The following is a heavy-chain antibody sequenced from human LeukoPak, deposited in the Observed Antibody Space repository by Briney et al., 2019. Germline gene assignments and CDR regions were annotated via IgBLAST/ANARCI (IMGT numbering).Heavy chain of an antibody. CDR1: GYTFTRYD. CDR2: MNPKSGNT. CDR3: ARVDGSPDY. J-gene: IGHJ4*02. Sequence: ASVKVSCKASGYTFTRYDINWVRQATGQGLEWMGWMNPKSGNTGHAQKFQGRFTITRDTSISTVYMELSSLRSEDTALYFCARVDGSPDYWGQGTLVTVSS. D-gene: IGHD2-15*01. V-gene: IGHV1-8*03.